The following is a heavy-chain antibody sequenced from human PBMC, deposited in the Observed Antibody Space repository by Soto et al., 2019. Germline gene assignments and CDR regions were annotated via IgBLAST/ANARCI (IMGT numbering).Heavy chain of an antibody. J-gene: IGHJ6*02. D-gene: IGHD6-6*01. CDR2: IIPIFGTA. CDR3: ARGTEQLVPRYYYYGMDV. CDR1: GGTFSSYA. Sequence: QVQLVQSGAEVQKPGSSVKVSCKASGGTFSSYAISWVRQAPGQGLEWMGGIIPIFGTANYAQKFQGRVTITADESTSTAYMELSSLRSEDTAVYYCARGTEQLVPRYYYYGMDVWGQVTTVTVSS. V-gene: IGHV1-69*01.